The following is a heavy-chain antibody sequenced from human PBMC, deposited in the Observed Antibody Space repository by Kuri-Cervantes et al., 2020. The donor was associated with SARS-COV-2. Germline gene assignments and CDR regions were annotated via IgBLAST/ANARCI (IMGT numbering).Heavy chain of an antibody. V-gene: IGHV3-7*01. J-gene: IGHJ4*02. Sequence: LSLTCAASGFTFSSYEMNWVRQAPGKGLEWVANIKQDGSEKYYVDSVKGRFTLSRDNAKNMLFLQMNSLRAEDTAVYYCVRDGDHWNFDYWGQGTLVTVSS. CDR2: IKQDGSEK. D-gene: IGHD1-1*01. CDR1: GFTFSSYE. CDR3: VRDGDHWNFDY.